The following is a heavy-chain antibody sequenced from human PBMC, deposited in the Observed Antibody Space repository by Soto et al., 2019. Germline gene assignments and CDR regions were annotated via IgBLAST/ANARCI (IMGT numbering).Heavy chain of an antibody. CDR2: IYWDDDK. CDR1: GFSLSTSGVG. V-gene: IGHV2-5*02. J-gene: IGHJ4*02. CDR3: AHRRGIAVLYDYGDYDFDY. Sequence: QITLKESGPTLVKPTQTLTLTCTFSGFSLSTSGVGVGWIRQPPGKALEWLALIYWDDDKRYSPSLKSRLTITKDTSKNQVVLTMTNMDPVDTATHYCAHRRGIAVLYDYGDYDFDYWGQGTLVTVSS. D-gene: IGHD4-17*01.